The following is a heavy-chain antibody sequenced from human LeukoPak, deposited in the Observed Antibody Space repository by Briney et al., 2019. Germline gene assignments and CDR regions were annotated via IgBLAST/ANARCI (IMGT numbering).Heavy chain of an antibody. D-gene: IGHD3-16*01. V-gene: IGHV3-30*03. CDR3: STDGTPKFEH. CDR1: GFGFNYYG. J-gene: IGHJ1*01. Sequence: PGRSLRLSCAASGFGFNYYGMVWFRQSPGKGLEWVATISYDERGKHYADSVQGRFTISRDNSKSVLYLQLDYLRPEDTAVYYCSTDGTPKFEHWGQGTLVTVPS. CDR2: ISYDERGK.